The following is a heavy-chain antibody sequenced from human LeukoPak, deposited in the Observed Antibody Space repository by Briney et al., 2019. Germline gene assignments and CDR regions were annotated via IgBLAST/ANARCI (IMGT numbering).Heavy chain of an antibody. CDR3: AREDIVGATLGRLRDAFDI. J-gene: IGHJ3*02. CDR2: IYYSGST. V-gene: IGHV4-59*01. D-gene: IGHD1-26*01. CDR1: GGSISSYY. Sequence: KPSETLSLTCTVSGGSISSYYWSWIRQPPGKGLEWIGYIYYSGSTNYNPSLKSRVTISVDTSKNQFSLKVNSVTAADTAVYYCAREDIVGATLGRLRDAFDIWGQGTMVTVSS.